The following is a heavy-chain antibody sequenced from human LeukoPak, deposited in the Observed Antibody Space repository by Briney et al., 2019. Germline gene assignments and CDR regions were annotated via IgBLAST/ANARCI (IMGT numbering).Heavy chain of an antibody. D-gene: IGHD3-10*01. V-gene: IGHV4-4*07. CDR2: ILNGGST. J-gene: IGHJ6*02. Sequence: SETLSLTCTVSGGSISTYYWTWIRQPAGKGLEWIVRILNGGSTNYNPSLKSRVTMSVDTSKNQFSLNLNSVTAADTAVYYCARGSMGGSGTYYRDYYYGMDVWGQGTTVTVSS. CDR3: ARGSMGGSGTYYRDYYYGMDV. CDR1: GGSISTYY.